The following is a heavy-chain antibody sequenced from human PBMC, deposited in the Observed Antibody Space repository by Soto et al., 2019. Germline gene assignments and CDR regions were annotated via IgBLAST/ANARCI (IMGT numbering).Heavy chain of an antibody. J-gene: IGHJ6*02. Sequence: EVQLVQSGAEVKKPGESLRISCKGSGYSFTIYWISWVRQMPGKGLEWMGRIDPSDSYTNYSPSFQGHVTISADKSIXXAXVQWSSLKASDTAMYYCARTSMQSRGYSYGHGGMDVWGQGTTVTVSS. CDR3: ARTSMQSRGYSYGHGGMDV. V-gene: IGHV5-10-1*01. CDR2: IDPSDSYT. CDR1: GYSFTIYW. D-gene: IGHD5-18*01.